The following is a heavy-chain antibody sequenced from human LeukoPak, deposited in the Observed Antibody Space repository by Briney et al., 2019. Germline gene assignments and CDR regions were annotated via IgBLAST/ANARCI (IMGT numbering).Heavy chain of an antibody. CDR1: GDSISSGGYY. V-gene: IGHV4-61*02. J-gene: IGHJ4*02. D-gene: IGHD2-2*01. CDR3: ATSRERICSNPPCYVDLQAT. Sequence: SQSLSLTCSVFGDSISSGGYYWTWIRQPARKGLEWIARIYIGESANYNSYLRSRVTILVGTSSNQFSLKLSSVTAADTAMYFCATSRERICSNPPCYVDLQATWGQGTLVTVSP. CDR2: IYIGESA.